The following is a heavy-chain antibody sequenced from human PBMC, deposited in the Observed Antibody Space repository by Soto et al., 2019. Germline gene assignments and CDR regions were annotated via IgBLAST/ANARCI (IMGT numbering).Heavy chain of an antibody. V-gene: IGHV4-4*02. D-gene: IGHD7-27*01. CDR2: LSRGDER. J-gene: IGHJ6*02. CDR3: ATQTISYTGGV. CDR1: GAPITTTKW. Sequence: QVQLQESGPGLVKPSETLSLTCTVSGAPITTTKWWAWIRLPPGKGLEWMGELSRGDERSSNPSLEGRFTMSLDKSNNHFSLKLTSVTAADTAIYYCATQTISYTGGVWGRGTAVPVSS.